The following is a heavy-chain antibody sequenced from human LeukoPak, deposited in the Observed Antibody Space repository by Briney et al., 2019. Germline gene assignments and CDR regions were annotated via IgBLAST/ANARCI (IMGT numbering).Heavy chain of an antibody. Sequence: PSETLSLTCTVSGGSISSYYWSWIRQPPGKGLEWIGYIYYSGSTNYNPSLKSRVTISVDTSKNQFSLRLSSVTAADTAVYYCARVDYGGTGYFDYWGQGTLVTVSS. J-gene: IGHJ4*02. CDR3: ARVDYGGTGYFDY. V-gene: IGHV4-59*01. CDR1: GGSISSYY. D-gene: IGHD4-23*01. CDR2: IYYSGST.